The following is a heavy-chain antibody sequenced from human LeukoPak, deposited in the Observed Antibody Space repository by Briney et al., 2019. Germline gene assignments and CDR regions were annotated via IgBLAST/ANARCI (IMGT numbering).Heavy chain of an antibody. J-gene: IGHJ4*02. CDR2: ISGSGGST. CDR3: AKDIENGSGSYSVDY. D-gene: IGHD3-10*01. Sequence: GGSLRLSCAASGFTFSSYAMSWVRQAPGKGLEWVSAISGSGGSTYYADSVKGRFTISRDNSKNTLYLHMNSLRAEDTAVYYCAKDIENGSGSYSVDYWGQGTLVTVSS. CDR1: GFTFSSYA. V-gene: IGHV3-23*01.